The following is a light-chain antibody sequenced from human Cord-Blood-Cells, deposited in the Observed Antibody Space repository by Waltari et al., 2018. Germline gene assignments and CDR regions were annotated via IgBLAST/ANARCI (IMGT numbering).Light chain of an antibody. Sequence: DVAMTQSPDSLAVSLGERAPLNCNSSQCVLYSSNNTNYLAGYQQKPGHPPKLLIYWASTRESGVPDRFSGSGSGTDFTLTISSLQAEDVAVYYCQQYYSTPYSFGQGTKLEIK. CDR2: WAS. CDR1: QCVLYSSNNTNY. V-gene: IGKV4-1*01. CDR3: QQYYSTPYS. J-gene: IGKJ2*03.